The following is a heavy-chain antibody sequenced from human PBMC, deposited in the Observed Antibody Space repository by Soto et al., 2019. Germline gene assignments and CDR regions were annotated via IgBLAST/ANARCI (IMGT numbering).Heavy chain of an antibody. J-gene: IGHJ4*02. CDR1: GFTFSNYN. V-gene: IGHV3-21*01. D-gene: IGHD3-22*01. CDR2: ITSSGIYI. Sequence: PGWSLRLSCAASGFTFSNYNMNLVRQAPGEGLEWGSSITSSGIYIYYADSVKGRFTISRDNAKNSLHLQMKSLRAEDTAVYYCATHYYYDSSGSLHRGGEYWGEGTLVTVS. CDR3: ATHYYYDSSGSLHRGGEY.